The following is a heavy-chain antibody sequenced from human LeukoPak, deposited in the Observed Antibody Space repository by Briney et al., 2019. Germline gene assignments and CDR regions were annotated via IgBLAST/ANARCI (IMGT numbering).Heavy chain of an antibody. J-gene: IGHJ5*02. CDR2: VSHSGTT. CDR3: ATSGWNGGGGFDP. Sequence: PSETLSLTCAVYGGSFSGYYWSWIRQPPGKGLEWIGEVSHSGTTNYNPSLKSRVSMSVGASSTQFSLIMTSLTAADTAIYYCATSGWNGGGGFDPWGQGTLVIVSS. CDR1: GGSFSGYY. D-gene: IGHD3-16*01. V-gene: IGHV4-34*01.